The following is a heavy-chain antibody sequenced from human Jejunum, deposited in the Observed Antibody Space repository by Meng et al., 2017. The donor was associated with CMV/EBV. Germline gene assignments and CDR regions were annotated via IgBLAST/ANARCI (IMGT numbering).Heavy chain of an antibody. CDR1: GFNFNINN. D-gene: IGHD2-21*01. CDR3: AKDGEYYGMDV. CDR2: IRYDGSDK. Sequence: QVHLVESGGGVVQPGGSLRLSCVASGFNFNINNMHWVRQAPGKGLEWVAFIRYDGSDKWYAESLKGRLTISRDNSKNSLYLRMNSLGPDDSSIYYCAKDGEYYGMDVWGQGTMVTVSS. J-gene: IGHJ6*02. V-gene: IGHV3-30*02.